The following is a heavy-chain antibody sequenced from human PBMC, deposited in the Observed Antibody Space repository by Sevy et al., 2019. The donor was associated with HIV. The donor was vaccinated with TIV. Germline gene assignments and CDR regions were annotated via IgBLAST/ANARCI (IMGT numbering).Heavy chain of an antibody. J-gene: IGHJ6*02. V-gene: IGHV1-8*01. CDR2: MNPNNGNT. CDR3: ARDPSGNYLTPHYRDYYGLDV. Sequence: ASEKVSCKTSGYTFSSHDINWVRQAPGQGLEWMGWMNPNNGNTGYVQKFQDRVTMTRDSSIATAYMELRGLTSDDTAVYYCARDPSGNYLTPHYRDYYGLDVWGQGTAVTVSS. CDR1: GYTFSSHD. D-gene: IGHD1-7*01.